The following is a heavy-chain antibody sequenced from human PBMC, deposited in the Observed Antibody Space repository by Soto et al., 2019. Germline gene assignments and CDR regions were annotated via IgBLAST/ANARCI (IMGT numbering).Heavy chain of an antibody. V-gene: IGHV3-30*03. Sequence: QVHLVESGGGGVQPGRSKRLSCVVSGFTFNDYAIHWVRQAPGKSLEWVAVISSDGNNKFYADSVKGRFTISRDRSKNTAYLQMNNLRAEDTAVYYCAIDHWDCSGGGCNPHQLNFFALDVWGQGTTVTVSS. CDR1: GFTFNDYA. CDR2: ISSDGNNK. J-gene: IGHJ6*02. CDR3: AIDHWDCSGGGCNPHQLNFFALDV. D-gene: IGHD2-15*01.